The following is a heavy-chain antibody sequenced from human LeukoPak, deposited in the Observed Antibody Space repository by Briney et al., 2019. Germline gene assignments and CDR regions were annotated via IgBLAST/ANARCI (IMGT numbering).Heavy chain of an antibody. D-gene: IGHD1-26*01. CDR3: ARRVVGGTDYFDY. CDR1: GFAFGTYW. J-gene: IGHJ4*02. V-gene: IGHV3-7*01. Sequence: PGGSLRLSCAASGFAFGTYWMTWVRQAPGKGLEWVANITIDGTEKRYADSVKGRFTISRDNAKNSLYLQMSSLRAEDTAVYYCARRVVGGTDYFDYWGQGTLVTVSS. CDR2: ITIDGTEK.